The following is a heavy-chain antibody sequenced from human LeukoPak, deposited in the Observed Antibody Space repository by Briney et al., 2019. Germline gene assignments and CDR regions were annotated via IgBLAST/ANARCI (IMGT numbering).Heavy chain of an antibody. J-gene: IGHJ4*02. Sequence: GGSLRLSCAASGLTFSDYSMTWVRQAPGQGLFWVSGISAGGGSTYYADSVKGRFTTSRDNSRNTLYLQMNSLRAEDTAVYYCAKDAAGPEYWGQGTLVTVSS. V-gene: IGHV3-23*01. CDR3: AKDAAGPEY. CDR2: ISAGGGST. CDR1: GLTFSDYS. D-gene: IGHD6-13*01.